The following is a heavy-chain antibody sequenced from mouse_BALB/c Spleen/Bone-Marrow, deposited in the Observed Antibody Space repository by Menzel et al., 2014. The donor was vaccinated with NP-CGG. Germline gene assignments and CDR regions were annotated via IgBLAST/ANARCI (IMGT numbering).Heavy chain of an antibody. CDR3: ARSLYGYGWYFDV. V-gene: IGHV1-14*01. J-gene: IGHJ1*01. CDR2: INPYNDNT. D-gene: IGHD2-2*01. CDR1: GYTFTSYV. Sequence: EVKLMESGPELVKPGASVKMSCKASGYTFTSYVMHWVKQKPGQGLEWIGNINPYNDNTKYNEKFKGKATLTSDKSSSTAYMELSSLTSEDSAVYYCARSLYGYGWYFDVWGAGTTVTVSS.